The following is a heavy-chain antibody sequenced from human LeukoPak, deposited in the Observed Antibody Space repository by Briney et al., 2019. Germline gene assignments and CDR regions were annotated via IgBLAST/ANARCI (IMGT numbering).Heavy chain of an antibody. Sequence: SETLSLTCTVTGGSISGYYWSWLRQPPRQGLEWIGRIYPSGSANYNPSLTSRVTMSVDTSKNQISLKLNSVTAADTAVYYCAREYGDLDYWGQGTQVTVSS. CDR1: GGSISGYY. CDR2: IYPSGSA. CDR3: AREYGDLDY. V-gene: IGHV4-4*07. J-gene: IGHJ4*02. D-gene: IGHD4-17*01.